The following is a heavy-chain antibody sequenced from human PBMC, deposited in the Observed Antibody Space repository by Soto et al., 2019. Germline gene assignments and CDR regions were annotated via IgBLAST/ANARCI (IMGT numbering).Heavy chain of an antibody. CDR2: IWYDGSNK. Sequence: GGSLRLSCAASGFTFSSYGMHWVRQAPGKGLEWVAVIWYDGSNKYYADSVKGRFTISRDNSKNTLYLQMNSLRAEDTAVYYCARGPPLDIVVVTAIWLYYYGMDVWGQGTTVTVSS. D-gene: IGHD2-21*02. J-gene: IGHJ6*02. V-gene: IGHV3-33*01. CDR3: ARGPPLDIVVVTAIWLYYYGMDV. CDR1: GFTFSSYG.